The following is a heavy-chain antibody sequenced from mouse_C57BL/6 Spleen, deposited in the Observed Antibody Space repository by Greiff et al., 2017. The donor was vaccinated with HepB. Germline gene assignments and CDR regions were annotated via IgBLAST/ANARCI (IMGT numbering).Heavy chain of an antibody. J-gene: IGHJ2*01. CDR3: AHSSGRTFDY. D-gene: IGHD3-2*02. CDR1: GYAFTNYL. Sequence: VQLQQSGAELVRPGTSVKVSCKASGYAFTNYLIEWVKQRPGQGLEWIGVINPGRGGTNYNEKFKGKATLTADKSSSTAYMQRSSLTSEDSAVYFCAHSSGRTFDYWGQGTTLTVSS. CDR2: INPGRGGT. V-gene: IGHV1-54*01.